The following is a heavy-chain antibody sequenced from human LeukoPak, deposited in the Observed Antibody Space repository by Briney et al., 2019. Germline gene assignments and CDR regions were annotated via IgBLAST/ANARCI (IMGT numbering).Heavy chain of an antibody. Sequence: PGGSLRLSCAASGFTFSGSALHWVRQASGKGLEWVGRIRSTANGHATAYAASVKGRFTISRDDSKNTAYLQMDSLKTEDTAVYYCTGNYYGSGSYADFDYWGQGTLVTVSS. CDR2: IRSTANGHAT. CDR3: TGNYYGSGSYADFDY. V-gene: IGHV3-73*01. J-gene: IGHJ4*02. CDR1: GFTFSGSA. D-gene: IGHD3-10*01.